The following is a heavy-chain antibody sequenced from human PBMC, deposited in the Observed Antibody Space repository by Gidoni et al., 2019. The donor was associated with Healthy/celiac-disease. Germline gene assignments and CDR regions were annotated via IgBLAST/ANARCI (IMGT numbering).Heavy chain of an antibody. D-gene: IGHD3-22*01. CDR2: IYYSGST. J-gene: IGHJ4*02. V-gene: IGHV4-39*01. Sequence: QLQLQESGPGLVKPSETLSLTCTVSGGSISSSSYYWGWIRQPPGKGLEWIGSIYYSGSTYSNPSLKSRVTISVDTSKNQFSLKLSSVTAADTAVYYCARHSVPYYYDSSGSFDYWGQGTLVTVSS. CDR1: GGSISSSSYY. CDR3: ARHSVPYYYDSSGSFDY.